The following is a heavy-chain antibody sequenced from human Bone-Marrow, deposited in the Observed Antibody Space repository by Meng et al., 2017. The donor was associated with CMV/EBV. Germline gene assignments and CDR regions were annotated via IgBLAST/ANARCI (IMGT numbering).Heavy chain of an antibody. Sequence: LSLTCAASGFIFSSYAMNWVRQAPGKGLEWVSAISGSGHNTYYADSVKGRFTISRDNSKNTLYLQMNSLRAEDTAVYYCVKDYQRSSPYGMDVWGQGTTVTVSS. V-gene: IGHV3-23*01. D-gene: IGHD1-26*01. CDR1: GFIFSSYA. CDR3: VKDYQRSSPYGMDV. CDR2: ISGSGHNT. J-gene: IGHJ6*02.